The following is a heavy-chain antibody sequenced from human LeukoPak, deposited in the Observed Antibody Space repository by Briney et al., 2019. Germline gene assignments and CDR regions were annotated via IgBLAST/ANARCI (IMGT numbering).Heavy chain of an antibody. J-gene: IGHJ4*02. CDR2: IYPGDSDT. CDR1: GYNFNMYW. CDR3: TRHCRVGATLSNFDY. Sequence: GESLKISCKGSGYNFNMYWIAWVRQTPGQRLECMGIIYPGDSDTRYCPSSQGQVTISADKSTSTAYLQWNSLKASDSAIYYCTRHCRVGATLSNFDYWGQGSLVTVSS. D-gene: IGHD1-26*01. V-gene: IGHV5-51*01.